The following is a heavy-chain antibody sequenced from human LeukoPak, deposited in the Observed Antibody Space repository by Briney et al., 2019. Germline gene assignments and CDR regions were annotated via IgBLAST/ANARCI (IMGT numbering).Heavy chain of an antibody. J-gene: IGHJ4*02. V-gene: IGHV4-59*01. CDR1: GGSFSGYY. CDR2: IYYSGST. Sequence: SETLSLTCAVYGGSFSGYYWSWIRQPPGKGLEWIGYIYYSGSTNYNPSLKSRVTISVDTSKNQFSLKLSSVTAADTAVYYCARSSSRYDFWSGDFDYWGQGTLVTVSS. CDR3: ARSSSRYDFWSGDFDY. D-gene: IGHD3-3*01.